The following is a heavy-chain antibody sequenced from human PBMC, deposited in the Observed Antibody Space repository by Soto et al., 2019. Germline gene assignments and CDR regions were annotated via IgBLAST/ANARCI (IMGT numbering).Heavy chain of an antibody. Sequence: EVQLLESGGVLEQPGGSLRLSCAASGFTFSSYAMSWVRQAPGKGLEWVSIIGVGGGDRYYPESVKGRFTISRDNSRDTLYLEMNSLRDEDTAVYYCARVRFGELVWGHGTLVTVSS. CDR3: ARVRFGELV. D-gene: IGHD3-10*01. V-gene: IGHV3-23*01. CDR1: GFTFSSYA. CDR2: IGVGGGDR. J-gene: IGHJ4*01.